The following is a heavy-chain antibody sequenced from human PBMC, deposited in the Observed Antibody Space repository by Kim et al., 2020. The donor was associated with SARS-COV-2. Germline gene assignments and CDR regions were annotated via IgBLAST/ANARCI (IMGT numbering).Heavy chain of an antibody. Sequence: SETLSLTCTVSGGSISSSSYYWGWIRQPPGKGREWIGSIYDSGSTYYNPALKSLVTISVDTSKNQFSLKLSSVTAADTAVYYCARRPESSGGPIVVVSGAFDIWGQGTMVTVSS. D-gene: IGHD3-22*01. J-gene: IGHJ3*02. CDR2: IYDSGST. CDR3: ARRPESSGGPIVVVSGAFDI. V-gene: IGHV4-39*01. CDR1: GGSISSSSYY.